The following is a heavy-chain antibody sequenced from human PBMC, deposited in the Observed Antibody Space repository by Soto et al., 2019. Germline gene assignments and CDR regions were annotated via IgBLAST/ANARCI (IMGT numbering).Heavy chain of an antibody. V-gene: IGHV1-24*01. CDR2: FDPEDGET. CDR1: GYTLTELS. D-gene: IGHD3-3*01. CDR3: ATGRITSFDYAERFLFQH. J-gene: IGHJ1*01. Sequence: QVQLVQSGAEVKKPGASVKVSCKVSGYTLTELSMHWVRQAPGKGLEWMGGFDPEDGETIYAQKFQGRVTMTEDTSTDTAYMELSSLRSEDTAVYYCATGRITSFDYAERFLFQHWGQGTLVTVSS.